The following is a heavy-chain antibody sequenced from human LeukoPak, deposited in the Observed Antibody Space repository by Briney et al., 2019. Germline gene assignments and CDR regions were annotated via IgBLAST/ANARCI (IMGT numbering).Heavy chain of an antibody. D-gene: IGHD4-17*01. V-gene: IGHV3-23*01. CDR1: GSTFRSYA. J-gene: IGHJ3*01. CDR2: IRGSGDGT. CDR3: GRDPNGDYVGAFEF. Sequence: PGGSLRLSCTASGSTFRSYAMTWVRQAPGKGLEWVSSIRGSGDGTSYADSVKGRFTMSRDNSKNTLYLQMNSLRAEDTAIYFCGRDPNGDYVGAFEFWGQGTLVAVSS.